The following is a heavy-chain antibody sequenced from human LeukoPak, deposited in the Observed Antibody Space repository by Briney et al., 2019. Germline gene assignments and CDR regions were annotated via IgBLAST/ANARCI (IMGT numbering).Heavy chain of an antibody. CDR2: ISAYNGNT. D-gene: IGHD5-12*01. CDR3: ARVSGYGGSSDY. V-gene: IGHV1-18*01. CDR1: GYTFTSYG. Sequence: VSVKVSCKASGYTFTSYGISWVRQASGQGLERMGWISAYNGNTNYAQKLQGRVNMTTDTSASTAYMELRSLRSDDTAVYYCARVSGYGGSSDYWGQGTLVTVSS. J-gene: IGHJ4*02.